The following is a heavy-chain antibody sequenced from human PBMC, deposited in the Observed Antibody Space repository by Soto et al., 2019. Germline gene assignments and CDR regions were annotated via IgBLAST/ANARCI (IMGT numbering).Heavy chain of an antibody. V-gene: IGHV3-11*01. CDR1: GFTFSDYY. D-gene: IGHD3-9*01. J-gene: IGHJ4*02. CDR2: ISSSGSTI. Sequence: PGGSLRLSCAASGFTFSDYYMSWIRQAPGKGLEWVSYISSSGSTIYYADSVKGRFTISRDNAKNSLYLQMNSLRAEDTAVYYCARDNRDYDILTGYFDYWGQGTLVTVSS. CDR3: ARDNRDYDILTGYFDY.